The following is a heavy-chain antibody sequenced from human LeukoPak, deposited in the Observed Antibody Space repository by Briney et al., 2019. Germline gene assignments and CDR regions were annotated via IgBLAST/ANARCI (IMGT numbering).Heavy chain of an antibody. CDR1: GGTISSSSYY. V-gene: IGHV4-39*01. CDR2: IYYSGST. Sequence: SEALSLTCTVSGGTISSSSYYWGWIRQPPGKGLEWIGSIYYSGSTYYNPSLKSRVTGFVDTSKNQVSLRLSSVTAADTAVYYCARHGTISSESYFDYWGQGALVTVSS. CDR3: ARHGTISSESYFDY. D-gene: IGHD1-14*01. J-gene: IGHJ4*02.